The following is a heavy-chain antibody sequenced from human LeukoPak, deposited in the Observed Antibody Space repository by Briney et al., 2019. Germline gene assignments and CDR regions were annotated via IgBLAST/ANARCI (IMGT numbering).Heavy chain of an antibody. V-gene: IGHV3-74*01. CDR3: ARDQVGTMPLDF. D-gene: IGHD1-26*01. Sequence: GGSLRLSCAASGFTFSSYSMNWARQAPGKGLEWISWIETDGSTSGYLRSVQGRFTVSRDNAKSTVHLQMNSLRAEDTATYYCARDQVGTMPLDFWGQGTLVTVSS. CDR2: IETDGSTS. CDR1: GFTFSSYS. J-gene: IGHJ4*02.